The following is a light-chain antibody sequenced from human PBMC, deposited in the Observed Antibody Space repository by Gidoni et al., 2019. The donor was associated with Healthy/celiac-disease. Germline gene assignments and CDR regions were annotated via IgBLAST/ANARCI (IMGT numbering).Light chain of an antibody. J-gene: IGKJ1*01. V-gene: IGKV3-20*01. CDR1: QSVRSSY. Sequence: IVLTQSPGTLSLSPGERATLSCRASQSVRSSYLAWYQQKPGQAPRLLIYGASSRATGIPDRFSGRGSGTDFTLTISRLEPEDFAVYYCQQYGSSPRTFGQGTKVEIK. CDR2: GAS. CDR3: QQYGSSPRT.